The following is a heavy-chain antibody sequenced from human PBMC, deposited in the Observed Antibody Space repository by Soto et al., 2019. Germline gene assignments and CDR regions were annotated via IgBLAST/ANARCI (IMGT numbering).Heavy chain of an antibody. CDR2: INPNSGGT. CDR3: ARDSYYYDFWSGYYRYYYYGMDV. CDR1: GYTFTGYY. Sequence: ASVKVSCKASGYTFTGYYMHWVRQAPGQGLEWMGWINPNSGGTNYAQKFQGRVTMTRDTSISTAYMELSRLRSDDTAVYYCARDSYYYDFWSGYYRYYYYGMDVWGQGNTVTAS. D-gene: IGHD3-3*01. J-gene: IGHJ6*02. V-gene: IGHV1-2*02.